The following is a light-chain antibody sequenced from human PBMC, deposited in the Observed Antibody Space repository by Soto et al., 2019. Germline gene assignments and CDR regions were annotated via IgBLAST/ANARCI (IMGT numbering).Light chain of an antibody. V-gene: IGKV1-33*01. J-gene: IGKJ5*01. CDR3: QQCSNWPPIT. CDR2: DAS. CDR1: QDISDL. Sequence: DFQMTQSPSSLSASVGDRVTITCQASQDISDLLNWYQQKPGAAPKLLIYDASNLQAGVPSRFSGSGSGTDFTFTISSLQPEDVATYYCQQCSNWPPITFGQGTRLEIK.